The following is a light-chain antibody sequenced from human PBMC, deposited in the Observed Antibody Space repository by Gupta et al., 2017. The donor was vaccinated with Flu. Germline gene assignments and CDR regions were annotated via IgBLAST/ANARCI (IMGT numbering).Light chain of an antibody. CDR3: QQRSNWPIT. CDR2: DAS. J-gene: IGKJ5*01. V-gene: IGKV3-11*01. CDR1: QSVSSY. Sequence: EIVLTQSPATLSLSPGERATLSCRASQSVSSYLAWYQQKPGQAPRLLISDASIRATDIPARFSGSGSGTDFTLTISSLQPEDFAVYYCQQRSNWPITFGQGTQMEIK.